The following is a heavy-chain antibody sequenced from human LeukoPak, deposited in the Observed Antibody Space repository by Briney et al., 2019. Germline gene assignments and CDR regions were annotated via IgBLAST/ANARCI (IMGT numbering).Heavy chain of an antibody. Sequence: PGGSLRLSCAASGFTFSGSAMHWVRQASGKGLEWVGRIRSKANSCATAYAASVKGRFTISRDDSKNTAYLQMNSLKTEDTAVYYCTRRMTRAWPDYFDYWGQGTLVTVSS. V-gene: IGHV3-73*01. D-gene: IGHD5-12*01. CDR1: GFTFSGSA. CDR3: TRRMTRAWPDYFDY. CDR2: IRSKANSCAT. J-gene: IGHJ4*02.